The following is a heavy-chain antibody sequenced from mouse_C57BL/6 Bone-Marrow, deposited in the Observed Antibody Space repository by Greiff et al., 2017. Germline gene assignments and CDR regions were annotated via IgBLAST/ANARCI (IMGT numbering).Heavy chain of an antibody. CDR1: GYTFTSYG. Sequence: VQLQQSGAELARPGASVKLSCKASGYTFTSYGISWVKQRTGQGLEWIGEIYPRSGNTYYNEKFKGKATLTADKSSSTAYMELRSLTYEDSAVYFCARGGGGIFDYWGQGTTLTVSS. D-gene: IGHD1-1*02. J-gene: IGHJ2*01. CDR2: IYPRSGNT. V-gene: IGHV1-81*01. CDR3: ARGGGGIFDY.